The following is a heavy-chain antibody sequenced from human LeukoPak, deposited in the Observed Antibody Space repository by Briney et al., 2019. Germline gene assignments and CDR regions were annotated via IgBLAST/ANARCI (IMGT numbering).Heavy chain of an antibody. V-gene: IGHV4-59*01. CDR2: IYYSGGT. D-gene: IGHD4-11*01. Sequence: SETLSLTCTVSGGSISSYYWSWIRQPPGKGLEWIGYIYYSGGTNYNPSLKSRVTISVDTSKNQFSLKLSSVTAADTAVYYCARGRLHLQKYYYYMDVWGKGTTVTVSS. J-gene: IGHJ6*03. CDR3: ARGRLHLQKYYYYMDV. CDR1: GGSISSYY.